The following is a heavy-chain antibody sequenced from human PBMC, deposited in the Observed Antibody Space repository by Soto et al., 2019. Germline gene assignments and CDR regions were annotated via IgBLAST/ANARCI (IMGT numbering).Heavy chain of an antibody. CDR1: GGTFSSYA. J-gene: IGHJ6*02. CDR2: IIPIFGTA. D-gene: IGHD3-10*01. CDR3: ASNKYYYGSGSYYPKYYYYGRDV. Sequence: QVQLVQSGAEVKKPGSSVKVSCKASGGTFSSYAISWVRQAPGQGLEWMGGIIPIFGTANYAQKFQGRVTITADESTSAAYMELSSLRSEDTAVYYCASNKYYYGSGSYYPKYYYYGRDVWGQGTTVIVSS. V-gene: IGHV1-69*01.